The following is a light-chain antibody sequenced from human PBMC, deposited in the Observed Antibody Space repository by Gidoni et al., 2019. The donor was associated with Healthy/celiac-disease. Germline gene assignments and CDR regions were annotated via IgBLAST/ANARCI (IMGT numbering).Light chain of an antibody. V-gene: IGLV3-1*01. Sequence: SYELTQPTSVSVSPGQTASITCCGDKLGDKYACLYQQKPGQSPVLGIYQDSKRPSGIPERFSGSSSGNTATLTISGTQAMDEADYYCQAWDSSVIFGGGTKLPVL. J-gene: IGLJ2*01. CDR3: QAWDSSVI. CDR1: KLGDKY. CDR2: QDS.